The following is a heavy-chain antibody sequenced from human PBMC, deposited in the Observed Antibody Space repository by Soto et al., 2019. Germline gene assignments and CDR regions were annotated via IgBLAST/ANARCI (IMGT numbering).Heavy chain of an antibody. CDR2: ISGSGGST. D-gene: IGHD6-13*01. Sequence: GGSLRLSCAASGFTFGSYAMSWVRQAPGKGLEWVSAISGSGGSTYYADSVKGRFTISRDNSKNTLYLQMNSLRAEDTAVYYCAKHPWAAAGTEFDYWGQGTLVTSPQ. CDR1: GFTFGSYA. V-gene: IGHV3-23*01. J-gene: IGHJ4*02. CDR3: AKHPWAAAGTEFDY.